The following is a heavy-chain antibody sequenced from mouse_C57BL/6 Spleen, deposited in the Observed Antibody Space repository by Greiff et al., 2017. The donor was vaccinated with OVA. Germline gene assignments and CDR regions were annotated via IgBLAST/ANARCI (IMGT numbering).Heavy chain of an antibody. V-gene: IGHV1-26*01. CDR2: INTNNGGT. J-gene: IGHJ3*01. Sequence: EVQLQQSGPELVKPGASVKISCKASGYTFTDYYMNWVKQSHGKSLEWIGDINTNNGGTSYNQKFKGKATLTVDKSSSTAYMELRSLTSEDSAVYYCARWGQLSPWFAYWGQGTLVTVSA. CDR3: ARWGQLSPWFAY. CDR1: GYTFTDYY. D-gene: IGHD3-2*02.